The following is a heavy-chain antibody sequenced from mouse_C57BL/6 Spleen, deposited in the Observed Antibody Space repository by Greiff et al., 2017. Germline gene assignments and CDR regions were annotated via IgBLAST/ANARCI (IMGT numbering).Heavy chain of an antibody. CDR3: ASGSCYGSSYYYAMDY. Sequence: QVQLQQSGAELMKPGSSVKLSCKATGYTFTGYWIEWVKQRPGHGLAWIGEILPGSGSTTYNEKFKGKATFTADTSSNTAYMHLRSLTTDDSVIYDGASGSCYGSSYYYAMDYWGQGTSVTVSS. D-gene: IGHD1-1*01. CDR2: ILPGSGST. V-gene: IGHV1-9*01. J-gene: IGHJ4*01. CDR1: GYTFTGYW.